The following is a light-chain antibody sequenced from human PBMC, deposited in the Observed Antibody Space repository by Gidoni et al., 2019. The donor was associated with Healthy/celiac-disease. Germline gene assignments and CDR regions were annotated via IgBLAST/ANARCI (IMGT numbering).Light chain of an antibody. CDR1: QDISNY. Sequence: DIQMTQSPSSLSASVGARVTITCQASQDISNYFNWYQQKPGKAPKLLIYDASNLETGVPSRFSGSGSGTDFTFTISSLQPEDIATYYCQQYDNRPLTFXGXTKVEIK. V-gene: IGKV1-33*01. CDR2: DAS. J-gene: IGKJ4*01. CDR3: QQYDNRPLT.